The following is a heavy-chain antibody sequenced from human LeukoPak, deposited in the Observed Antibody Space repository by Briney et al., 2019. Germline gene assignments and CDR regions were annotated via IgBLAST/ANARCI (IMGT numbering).Heavy chain of an antibody. D-gene: IGHD2-2*01. Sequence: GGSPRLSCAASGVTFSSYSMNWVRQAPGKGLEWVSSISSSSSYIYYADSVKGRFTISRDNAKNSLYLQMNSLRAEDTAVYYCARDGRWDCSSTSCYAYYYYGMDVWGQGTTVTVSS. J-gene: IGHJ6*02. CDR3: ARDGRWDCSSTSCYAYYYYGMDV. V-gene: IGHV3-21*01. CDR1: GVTFSSYS. CDR2: ISSSSSYI.